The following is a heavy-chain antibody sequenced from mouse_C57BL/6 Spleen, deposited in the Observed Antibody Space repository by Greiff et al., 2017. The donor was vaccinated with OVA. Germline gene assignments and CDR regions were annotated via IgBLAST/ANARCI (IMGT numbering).Heavy chain of an antibody. D-gene: IGHD2-5*01. CDR3: ARIYSNPYWYFDV. CDR2: ISYDGSN. J-gene: IGHJ1*03. V-gene: IGHV3-6*01. CDR1: GYSITSGYY. Sequence: EVKLQESGPGLVKPSQSLSLTCSVTGYSITSGYYWNWIRQFPGNKLEWMGYISYDGSNNYNPSLKNRISITRDTSKNQFFLKLNSVTTEDTATYYCARIYSNPYWYFDVWGTGTTVTVSS.